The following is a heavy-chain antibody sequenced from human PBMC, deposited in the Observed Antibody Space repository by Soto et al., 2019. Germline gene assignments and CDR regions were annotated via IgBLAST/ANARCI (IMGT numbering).Heavy chain of an antibody. V-gene: IGHV3-9*01. D-gene: IGHD1-1*01. CDR2: ITWDSGNM. CDR1: GFTFDDYS. CDR3: VKVRPRDGYNMHYDS. Sequence: EVQLVQSGGGLVQPGRSLRLSCEASGFTFDDYSLHWVRQAPGKGLEWVSGITWDSGNMNYADSVKGRFTISRDNGQNSLHLQMNSLRPEDTAVYFCVKVRPRDGYNMHYDSWGQGSLVTVSP. J-gene: IGHJ5*01.